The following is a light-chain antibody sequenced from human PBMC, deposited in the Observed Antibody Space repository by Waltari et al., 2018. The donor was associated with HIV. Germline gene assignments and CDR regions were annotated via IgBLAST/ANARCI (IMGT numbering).Light chain of an antibody. CDR2: FDSDSDK. Sequence: QAVLTQSSSLSASPVASASLTCPLRRDINVGSYSIYRSPQNPGSPPQYLLRFDSDSDKHQGSGVPSRFSGSTDASANAGILLISGLQAEDEADYYCMTWHNSAWVFGGGTKLTVL. J-gene: IGLJ3*02. V-gene: IGLV5-45*02. CDR3: MTWHNSAWV. CDR1: RDINVGSYS.